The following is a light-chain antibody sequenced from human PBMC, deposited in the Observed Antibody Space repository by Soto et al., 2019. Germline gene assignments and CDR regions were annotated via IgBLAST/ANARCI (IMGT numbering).Light chain of an antibody. J-gene: IGKJ2*01. CDR1: QTVSSSF. CDR3: HQYGISSFT. Sequence: IVLTQSPGTLSLSPGERATLSCRASQTVSSSFLAWYQQKPGQAPRLLIYGASNRATGIPDRFSGSGSATDFTLTISRLEPEDFAVYYCHQYGISSFTFGQGTKLEIK. V-gene: IGKV3-20*01. CDR2: GAS.